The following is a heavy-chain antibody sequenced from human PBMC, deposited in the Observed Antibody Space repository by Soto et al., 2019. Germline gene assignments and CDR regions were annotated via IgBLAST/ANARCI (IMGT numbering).Heavy chain of an antibody. Sequence: GESLKIACQGSGYSFTKYWLSWVRQMPWKGLEGMGRIDPSASYTKYSPSFQGHVTISANKSSSTAYLQWSSLKASDTAMYYCARHGFYGDYASNYFDPLGQGTLVTVSS. CDR3: ARHGFYGDYASNYFDP. V-gene: IGHV5-10-1*01. J-gene: IGHJ5*02. CDR2: IDPSASYT. D-gene: IGHD4-17*01. CDR1: GYSFTKYW.